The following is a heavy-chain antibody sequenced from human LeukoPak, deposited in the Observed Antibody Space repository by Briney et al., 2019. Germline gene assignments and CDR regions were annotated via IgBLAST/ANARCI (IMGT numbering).Heavy chain of an antibody. V-gene: IGHV3-43*01. Sequence: GGSLRLSCAASGFTFDDYTMHWVRQAPGKGVEWVSLISWDGGSTYYADSVKGRFTISRDNSKNSLYLQMNSLRTEDSALYYCAKDSIAAAVYYYMDVWGKGTTVTVSS. CDR2: ISWDGGST. CDR1: GFTFDDYT. D-gene: IGHD6-13*01. J-gene: IGHJ6*03. CDR3: AKDSIAAAVYYYMDV.